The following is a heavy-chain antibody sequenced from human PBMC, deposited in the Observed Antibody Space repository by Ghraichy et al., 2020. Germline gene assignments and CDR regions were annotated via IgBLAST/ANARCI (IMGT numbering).Heavy chain of an antibody. CDR2: IGASGRNT. J-gene: IGHJ3*01. CDR3: GRDPNGDYIGAFDF. CDR1: GFAFNTYA. Sequence: GGSLRLSCAASGFAFNTYAMTWVRQTPGKGLEWVSSIGASGRNTHYADSVRGRFTLSRDNSKNTLYLQMNSLSTEDTAVYYCGRDPNGDYIGAFDFWGQGTLVTVSS. V-gene: IGHV3-23*01. D-gene: IGHD4-17*01.